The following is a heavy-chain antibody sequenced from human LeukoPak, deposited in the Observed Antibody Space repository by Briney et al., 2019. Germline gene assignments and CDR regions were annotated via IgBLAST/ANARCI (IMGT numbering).Heavy chain of an antibody. V-gene: IGHV3-23*01. CDR3: AKGLSSWSFRTSSDYYYMDV. J-gene: IGHJ6*03. CDR2: ISGSGGST. D-gene: IGHD6-13*01. Sequence: PGGSLRLSCAASGFTFSSYAMSWVRQAPGKGLEWVSAISGSGGSTNYADSVKGRFTISRDNSKNTLYLQMNSLRAEDMAVYYCAKGLSSWSFRTSSDYYYMDVWGKGTTVTVSS. CDR1: GFTFSSYA.